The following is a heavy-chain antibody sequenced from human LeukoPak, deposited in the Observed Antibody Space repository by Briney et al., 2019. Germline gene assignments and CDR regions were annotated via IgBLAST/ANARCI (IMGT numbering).Heavy chain of an antibody. Sequence: ASVKVSCKASGYTFTSNYIHWVRQAPGQGLGWMGMIYPRDGSTSYAQKFQGRVTVTRDTSTSTVHMELSGLRSEDTAVCYCARDQEAFDYWGQGTLVTVSS. V-gene: IGHV1-46*01. CDR1: GYTFTSNY. CDR2: IYPRDGST. CDR3: ARDQEAFDY. J-gene: IGHJ4*02.